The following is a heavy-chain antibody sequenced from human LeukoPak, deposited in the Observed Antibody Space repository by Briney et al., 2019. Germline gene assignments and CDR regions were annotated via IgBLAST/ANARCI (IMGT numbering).Heavy chain of an antibody. CDR3: AKDGSRGTNQVTYFDY. CDR1: GLTFSSYA. J-gene: IGHJ4*02. V-gene: IGHV3-23*01. Sequence: GWAVRLSCVASGLTFSSYAMRWVRPAPGKGVDGVSTFGGSGASTYYADSVKGRFTVSRDNSKNTLFLQMNSLRAKDTALYYCAKDGSRGTNQVTYFDYWGQGTLVTVSS. CDR2: FGGSGAST. D-gene: IGHD1-26*01.